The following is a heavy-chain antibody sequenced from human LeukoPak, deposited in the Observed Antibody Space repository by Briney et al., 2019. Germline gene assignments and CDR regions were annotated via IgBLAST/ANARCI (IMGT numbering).Heavy chain of an antibody. CDR1: GGSFRGHS. CDR3: ARHGGPYTWYHYYYYMDV. V-gene: IGHV4-34*01. CDR2: IDEKRRT. J-gene: IGHJ6*03. D-gene: IGHD3-3*01. Sequence: SETLSLTCAVYGGSFRGHSWSWVRQPPGKGLEWIGEIDEKRRTSYSPSLTSRVTMSVDTSKNQFSLKLSSVTAADTAVYFCARHGGPYTWYHYYYYMDVWGKGTSVTVSS.